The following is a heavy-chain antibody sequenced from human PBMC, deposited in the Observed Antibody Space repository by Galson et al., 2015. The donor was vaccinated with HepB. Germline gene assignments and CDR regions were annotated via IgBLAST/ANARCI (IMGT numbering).Heavy chain of an antibody. CDR2: ISGSGGST. V-gene: IGHV3-23*01. CDR3: AKVRVYSSSWYDY. CDR1: GFTFSSYA. Sequence: SLRLSCAASGFTFSSYAMSWVRQAPGKGLGWVSAISGSGGSTYYADSVKGRFTISRDNSKNTLYLQMNSLRAEDTAVYYCAKVRVYSSSWYDYWGREPWSPSPQ. J-gene: IGHJ4*02. D-gene: IGHD6-13*01.